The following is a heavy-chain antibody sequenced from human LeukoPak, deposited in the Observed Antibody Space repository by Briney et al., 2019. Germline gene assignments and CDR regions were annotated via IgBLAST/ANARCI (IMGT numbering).Heavy chain of an antibody. CDR1: GYTFTTYY. D-gene: IGHD6-13*01. J-gene: IGHJ4*02. V-gene: IGHV7-4-1*02. CDR2: INTNTGNP. CDR3: ARDPHIIAAAGTSIDY. Sequence: ASVKVSCKASGYTFTTYYMHWVRQAPGQGLEWMGWINTNTGNPTYAQGFTGRFVFSLDTSVSTAYLQISSLKAEDTAVYYCARDPHIIAAAGTSIDYWGQGTLVTVSS.